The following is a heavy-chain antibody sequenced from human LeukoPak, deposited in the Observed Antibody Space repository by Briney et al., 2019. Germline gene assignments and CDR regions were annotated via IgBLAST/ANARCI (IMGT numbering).Heavy chain of an antibody. J-gene: IGHJ4*02. V-gene: IGHV4-30-4*08. CDR3: AREGNISGSSFWGPPDF. Sequence: PSETLSLTCTVSGGSISSGDYYWSWIRQPPGKGLEWIGYIYYSGSTYYNPSLKSRVTISVDTSKNQFSLKLSSVTAADTAVYYCAREGNISGSSFWGPPDFWGQVTLVTVCS. CDR2: IYYSGST. D-gene: IGHD1-26*01. CDR1: GGSISSGDYY.